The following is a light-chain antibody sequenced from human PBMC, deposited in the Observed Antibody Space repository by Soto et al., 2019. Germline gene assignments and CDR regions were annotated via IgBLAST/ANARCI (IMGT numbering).Light chain of an antibody. Sequence: EIVMTQSPATLSVSPGERATLSCRASQSVSNSLAWYQQKPGQAPRLLIYETSTRATGIPARFSGSGSGTEFTLTISSLQSEDFALYYCQQYKTWPPITFGQGTRLEIK. CDR1: QSVSNS. J-gene: IGKJ5*01. V-gene: IGKV3-15*01. CDR2: ETS. CDR3: QQYKTWPPIT.